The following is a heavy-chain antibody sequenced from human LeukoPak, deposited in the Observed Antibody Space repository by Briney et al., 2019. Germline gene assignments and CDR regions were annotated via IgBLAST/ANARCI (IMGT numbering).Heavy chain of an antibody. D-gene: IGHD3-10*01. CDR3: ARHGWDYPSGTYYTFDP. CDR1: GGSFSGYY. V-gene: IGHV4-34*01. CDR2: INHSGST. Sequence: SETLSLTCAVYGGSFSGYYWSWIRQPPGKGLEWIGEINHSGSTNYNPSLKSRVTISVDTSKNQFSLRLSSVTATDTAMYYCARHGWDYPSGTYYTFDPWGRGTLVTVSS. J-gene: IGHJ5*02.